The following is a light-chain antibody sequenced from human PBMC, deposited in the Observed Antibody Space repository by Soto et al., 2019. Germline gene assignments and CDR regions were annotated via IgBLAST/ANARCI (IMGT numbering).Light chain of an antibody. CDR1: QSVSNM. J-gene: IGKJ1*01. Sequence: EIVMTQSPATLSVSPGERATLSRRASQSVSNMLAWYQHKPGQAPRLLIYGASTRATGLPARLSGSGSGAEFTLTISSLQSEDFAVYYCQQYNDWPRTFGQGTQVESK. CDR3: QQYNDWPRT. CDR2: GAS. V-gene: IGKV3-15*01.